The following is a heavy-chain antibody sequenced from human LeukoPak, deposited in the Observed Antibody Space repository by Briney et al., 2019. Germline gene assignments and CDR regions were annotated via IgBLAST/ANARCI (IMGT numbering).Heavy chain of an antibody. CDR1: GFSLSDHY. J-gene: IGHJ5*02. CDR3: VRNHRHWFDP. Sequence: TGGSLRLSCAASGFSLSDHYMDWVRKAPGQGPELIGHIRNAGDGYTTEYAASVKGRFTVSRDDSKNSLYLQTNSLKPEDTAVYYCVRNHRHWFDPWGQGTLVTVSS. V-gene: IGHV3-72*01. CDR2: IRNAGDGYTT.